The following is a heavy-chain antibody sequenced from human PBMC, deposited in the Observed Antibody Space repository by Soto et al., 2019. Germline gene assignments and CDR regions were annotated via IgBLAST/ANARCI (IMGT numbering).Heavy chain of an antibody. V-gene: IGHV1-69*05. J-gene: IGHJ5*02. CDR1: GGTFSSYA. Sequence: ASVKVSCKASGGTFSSYAISWVRQAPGQGLEWMGGIIPIFGTANYAQKFQGRVTITRDTSASTAYMELSSLRSEDTAVYYCARLHDSSGYYRNWFDPWGQGTLVTVSS. D-gene: IGHD3-22*01. CDR2: IIPIFGTA. CDR3: ARLHDSSGYYRNWFDP.